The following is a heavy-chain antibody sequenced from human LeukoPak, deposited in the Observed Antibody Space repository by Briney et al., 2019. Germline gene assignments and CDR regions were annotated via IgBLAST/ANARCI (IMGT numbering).Heavy chain of an antibody. CDR2: INPNSGGT. CDR3: ARVRYCSGGSCQPFDY. J-gene: IGHJ4*02. Sequence: ASVKLSCKASGYTFTGYYMHWVRQAPGQGLEWMGRINPNSGGTNYAQKFQGRVTMTRDTSISTAYMELSRLRSDDTAVYYCARVRYCSGGSCQPFDYWGQGTLVTVSS. V-gene: IGHV1-2*06. CDR1: GYTFTGYY. D-gene: IGHD2-15*01.